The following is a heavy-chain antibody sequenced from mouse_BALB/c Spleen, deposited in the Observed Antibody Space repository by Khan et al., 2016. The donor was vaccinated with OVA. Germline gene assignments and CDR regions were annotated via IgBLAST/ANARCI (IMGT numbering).Heavy chain of an antibody. Sequence: EVELVESGGDLVKPGGSLKLSCAASGFNFSSSSMSWVRQTPDKRLEWVATISSGGDYTYYPDNVKGRFTISRDNATNTLYLQMGSLKSEDTAMYYCASHLTGSFAYWGQGTLVTVSA. D-gene: IGHD4-1*01. CDR1: GFNFSSSS. CDR3: ASHLTGSFAY. CDR2: ISSGGDYT. V-gene: IGHV5-6*01. J-gene: IGHJ3*01.